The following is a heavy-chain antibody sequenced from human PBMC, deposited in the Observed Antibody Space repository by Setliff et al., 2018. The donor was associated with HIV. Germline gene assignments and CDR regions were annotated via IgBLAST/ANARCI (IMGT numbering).Heavy chain of an antibody. CDR3: AKDVCSGAYCYAYYYYGMDV. CDR2: IRSKAYGGTT. CDR1: GFTLGDYA. V-gene: IGHV3-49*04. D-gene: IGHD2-15*01. Sequence: GGSLRLSCTASGFTLGDYAMSWVRQAPGKGLEWVGFIRSKAYGGTTEYAASVKGRFTISRDDSKSIAYLQMNSLRVEDTAVYYCAKDVCSGAYCYAYYYYGMDVWGQGTMVTVSS. J-gene: IGHJ6*02.